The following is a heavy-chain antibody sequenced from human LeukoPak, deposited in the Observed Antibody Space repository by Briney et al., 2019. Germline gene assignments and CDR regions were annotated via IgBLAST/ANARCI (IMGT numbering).Heavy chain of an antibody. V-gene: IGHV4-4*02. CDR1: GGSVSSSNW. J-gene: IGHJ4*02. D-gene: IGHD3-3*01. Sequence: PSGTLSLTCAVSGGSVSSSNWWSWVRQPPGKGLEWIGEIYHSGSTNYNPSLKSRVTISVDKSKNQFSLKLSSVTAADTAVYYCARDRLTGGYDFWSGYRYCFDYWGQGTLVTVSS. CDR2: IYHSGST. CDR3: ARDRLTGGYDFWSGYRYCFDY.